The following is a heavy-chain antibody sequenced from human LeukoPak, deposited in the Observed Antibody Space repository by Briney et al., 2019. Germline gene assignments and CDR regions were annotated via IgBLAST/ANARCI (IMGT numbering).Heavy chain of an antibody. CDR3: ARGLGYCSGGSCYVERGGFDP. D-gene: IGHD2-15*01. V-gene: IGHV3-21*01. CDR1: GFTFSSYS. Sequence: PGGSLRLSCAASGFTFSSYSMNWVRQAPGKGLEWVSSISGSSSYIYYADSVKGRFTISRDNAKNSLYLQMNSLRAEDTAVYYCARGLGYCSGGSCYVERGGFDPWGQGTLVTVSS. CDR2: ISGSSSYI. J-gene: IGHJ5*02.